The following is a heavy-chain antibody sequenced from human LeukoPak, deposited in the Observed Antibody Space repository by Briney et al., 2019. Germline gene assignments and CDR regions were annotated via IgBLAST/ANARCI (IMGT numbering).Heavy chain of an antibody. Sequence: GGSLRLSCAASGFTFSSYAMSWVRQAPGKGLEWVSAISGSGGSTYYADSVKGRFTISRDNSKNTLYLQMNGLRAEDTAVYYCAKDQPTTSGYKYGYFDYWGQGTLVTVSS. CDR1: GFTFSSYA. J-gene: IGHJ4*02. D-gene: IGHD3-22*01. CDR2: ISGSGGST. CDR3: AKDQPTTSGYKYGYFDY. V-gene: IGHV3-23*01.